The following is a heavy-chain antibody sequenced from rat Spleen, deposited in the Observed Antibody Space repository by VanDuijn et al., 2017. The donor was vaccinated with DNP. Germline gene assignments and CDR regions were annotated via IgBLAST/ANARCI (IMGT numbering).Heavy chain of an antibody. CDR2: ISLSGGSI. V-gene: IGHV5-25*01. CDR1: GFTFSNYD. D-gene: IGHD1-9*01. CDR3: ARRGYYGYNAGWYFDF. Sequence: EVQLVESGGGLVQPGRSLKLSCAASGFTFSNYDMAWVRQAPTKGLEWVASISLSGGSIYYRDSVKGRFTVSRDNTRSSLYLQMDSLRSEDTATYYCARRGYYGYNAGWYFDFWGPGTMVTVSS. J-gene: IGHJ1*01.